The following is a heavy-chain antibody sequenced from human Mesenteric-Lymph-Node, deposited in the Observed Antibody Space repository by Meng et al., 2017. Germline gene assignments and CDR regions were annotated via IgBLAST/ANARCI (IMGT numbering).Heavy chain of an antibody. CDR2: ISSSGSTI. V-gene: IGHV3-11*04. CDR1: GFTFSDYY. Sequence: LSLTCAASGFTFSDYYMSWIRQAPGKGLEWVSYISSSGSTIYYADSVKGRFTISRDNAKNSLYLQMNSLRAEDTAVYYCARGQSYYDSSGYYYESPRHWGQGTLVTVSS. CDR3: ARGQSYYDSSGYYYESPRH. D-gene: IGHD3-22*01. J-gene: IGHJ4*02.